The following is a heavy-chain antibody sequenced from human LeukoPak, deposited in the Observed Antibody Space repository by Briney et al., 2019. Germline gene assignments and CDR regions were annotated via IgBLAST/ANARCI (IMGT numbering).Heavy chain of an antibody. V-gene: IGHV3-30*18. CDR3: AKDQGHCSGGSCYKFDY. CDR1: GFIFRNYG. D-gene: IGHD2-15*01. J-gene: IGHJ4*02. CDR2: ISYDGTDK. Sequence: GGSLRLSCVASGFIFRNYGMHWVRQAPGKGLDWVAVISYDGTDKYCADSVKGRFTISRDNSKNTLFLQMNSLRAEDTAVYYCAKDQGHCSGGSCYKFDYWGQGTLVPVPS.